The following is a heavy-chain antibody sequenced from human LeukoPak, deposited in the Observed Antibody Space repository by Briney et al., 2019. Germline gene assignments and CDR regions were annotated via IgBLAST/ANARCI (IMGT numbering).Heavy chain of an antibody. CDR2: INPNSGGT. CDR1: GYTFTSYY. J-gene: IGHJ4*02. D-gene: IGHD2-2*01. CDR3: ARAVGYCSSTSCPRLGY. Sequence: ASVKVSCKASGYTFTSYYMHWVRQAPGQGLEWMGWINPNSGGTNYAQKFQGRVTMTRDTSISTAYMELSRLRSDDTAVYYCARAVGYCSSTSCPRLGYWGQGTLVTVSS. V-gene: IGHV1-2*02.